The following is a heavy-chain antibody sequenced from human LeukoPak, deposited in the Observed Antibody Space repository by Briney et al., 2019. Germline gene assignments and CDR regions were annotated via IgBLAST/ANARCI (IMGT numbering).Heavy chain of an antibody. CDR2: ISSSSSYI. CDR3: ARAGEPIDAFDI. CDR1: GFTFSDYY. D-gene: IGHD7-27*01. J-gene: IGHJ3*02. V-gene: IGHV3-11*06. Sequence: GGSLRLSCEASGFTFSDYYMSWLRQAPGKGLAWLSSISSSSSYIYDADSVKGPFTISRDNAKNSLYLQMNSLRAEDTAVYYCARAGEPIDAFDIWGQGTMVTVSS.